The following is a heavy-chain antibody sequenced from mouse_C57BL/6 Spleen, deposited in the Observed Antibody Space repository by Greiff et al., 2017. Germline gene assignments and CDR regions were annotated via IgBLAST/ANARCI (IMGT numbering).Heavy chain of an antibody. CDR3: TREEGYDEGPAY. CDR2: ISSGGDYI. D-gene: IGHD2-3*01. V-gene: IGHV5-9-1*02. J-gene: IGHJ3*01. Sequence: EVMLVESGEGLVKPGGSLKLSCAASGFTFSSYAMSWVRQTPEKRLEWVAYISSGGDYIYYAATVKGRFTISRDNARNTLYLQMSSLKSEDKAMYYCTREEGYDEGPAYGGQGTLVTVSA. CDR1: GFTFSSYA.